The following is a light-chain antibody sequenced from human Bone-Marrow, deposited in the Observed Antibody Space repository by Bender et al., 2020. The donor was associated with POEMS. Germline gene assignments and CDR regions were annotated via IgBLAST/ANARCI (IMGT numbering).Light chain of an antibody. Sequence: QSVLTQPPSVSGTPGQRVTISCSGSGSNIGGYPVNWYQQLPGTAPKLLIYANNNRPSGVPDRFSGSKSGTSASLAITGLQAEDEADYYCQSSDSSLSGVVFGGGTKLTVL. CDR1: GSNIGGYP. J-gene: IGLJ2*01. CDR2: ANN. V-gene: IGLV1-40*01. CDR3: QSSDSSLSGVV.